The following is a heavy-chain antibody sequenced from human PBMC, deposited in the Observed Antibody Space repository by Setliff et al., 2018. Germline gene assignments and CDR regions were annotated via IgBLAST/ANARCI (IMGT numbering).Heavy chain of an antibody. CDR3: ARSAVAVPGQFYFDN. D-gene: IGHD6-19*01. Sequence: GVLRLSCAASGFTFSTYAMNWLRQAPGKGLEWVSYISSRSGLIYYADSVKGRFTISRDEAKNSLYLQMNSLRTEDTAVYYCARSAVAVPGQFYFDNWGQGTQGTVSS. J-gene: IGHJ4*02. CDR2: ISSRSGLI. CDR1: GFTFSTYA. V-gene: IGHV3-48*01.